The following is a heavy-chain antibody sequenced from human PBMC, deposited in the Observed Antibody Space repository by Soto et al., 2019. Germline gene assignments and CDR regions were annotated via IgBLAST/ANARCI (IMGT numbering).Heavy chain of an antibody. V-gene: IGHV1-18*01. CDR2: ISAYNGNT. Sequence: ASVKVSCKASGYTFTSYGISWVRQAPGQGLEWMGWISAYNGNTNYAQKLQGRVTMTTDTSTSTAYMELRSLRSDDTAVYYCGKSTIFGVVPSFDPWGQGTLVTVSS. J-gene: IGHJ5*02. CDR3: GKSTIFGVVPSFDP. CDR1: GYTFTSYG. D-gene: IGHD3-3*01.